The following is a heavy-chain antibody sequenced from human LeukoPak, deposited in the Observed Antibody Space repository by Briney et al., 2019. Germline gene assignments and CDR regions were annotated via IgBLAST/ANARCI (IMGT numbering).Heavy chain of an antibody. CDR1: GGTFSSYA. V-gene: IGHV1-69*05. D-gene: IGHD6-13*01. CDR2: IIPIFGTA. Sequence: GSSVKVSCKASGGTFSSYAISWVRQAPGQGLEWMGRIIPIFGTANYAQKFQGRVTITTGEPTSTAYMELSSLRSEDTAVYYCARAADSSSWTHFDYWGQGTLVTVSS. CDR3: ARAADSSSWTHFDY. J-gene: IGHJ4*02.